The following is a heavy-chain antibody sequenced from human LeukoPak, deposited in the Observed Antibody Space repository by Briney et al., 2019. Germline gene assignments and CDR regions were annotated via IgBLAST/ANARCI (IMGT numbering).Heavy chain of an antibody. V-gene: IGHV3-74*01. D-gene: IGHD3-10*01. Sequence: GGSLRLSCAASGFTFSSYWMHWVRQAPGKGLVWVSRITSDGSTTSYADSVKGRFTISRDNAKDTLYLQMNSLRVEDTAVYYCARGNSHAFDIWGQGTMVTVSS. J-gene: IGHJ3*02. CDR2: ITSDGSTT. CDR3: ARGNSHAFDI. CDR1: GFTFSSYW.